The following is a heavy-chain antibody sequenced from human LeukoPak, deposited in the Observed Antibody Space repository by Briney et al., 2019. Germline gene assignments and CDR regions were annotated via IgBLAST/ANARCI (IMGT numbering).Heavy chain of an antibody. V-gene: IGHV3-20*04. J-gene: IGHJ6*03. Sequence: GVSLTLSCSASTFTFYDYSMRWLPPGQGQGLEGVFNINRNGGRTGYADSVKGRFTISRDNAKSSLYLQMNSLRAEGTALYYCARGLTGYYYYMDVWGKGTTVTISS. D-gene: IGHD1-14*01. CDR2: INRNGGRT. CDR3: ARGLTGYYYYMDV. CDR1: TFTFYDYS.